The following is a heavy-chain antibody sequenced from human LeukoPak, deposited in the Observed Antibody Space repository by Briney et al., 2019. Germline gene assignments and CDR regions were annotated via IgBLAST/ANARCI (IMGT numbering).Heavy chain of an antibody. CDR2: INSDGSDT. V-gene: IGHV3-74*01. CDR3: ASGASDIVVVPAAQASFDY. J-gene: IGHJ4*02. CDR1: GLTASSNW. D-gene: IGHD2-2*01. Sequence: LAGGSLRLSCAASGLTASSNWMHWVRQAPGKGLVWVSRINSDGSDTRYADSVKGRFTISRDNAKNTMYLQMNSLRAEDTAVYYCASGASDIVVVPAAQASFDYWGQGTLVTVSS.